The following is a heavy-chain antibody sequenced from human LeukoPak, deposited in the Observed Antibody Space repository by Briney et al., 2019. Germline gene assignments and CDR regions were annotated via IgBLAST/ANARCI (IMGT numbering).Heavy chain of an antibody. CDR2: IVVGSGNT. V-gene: IGHV1-58*02. J-gene: IGHJ4*02. Sequence: SVKVSCKASGFTFTSSAMQWVRQARRQRLEWIGWIVVGSGNTNYAEKFQERVTITRDMSTNTAYMELSSLRAEDTAVYYCAASGRYDFWSGYYEQFDYWGQGTLVTVSS. D-gene: IGHD3-3*01. CDR1: GFTFTSSA. CDR3: AASGRYDFWSGYYEQFDY.